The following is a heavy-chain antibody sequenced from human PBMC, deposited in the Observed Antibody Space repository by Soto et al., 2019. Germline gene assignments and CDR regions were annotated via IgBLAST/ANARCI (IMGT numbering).Heavy chain of an antibody. J-gene: IGHJ6*02. D-gene: IGHD2-2*01. Sequence: QVQLQQSGPGLVKPSQTLSLTCAISGDSVSSNSAAWNWIRQSPSRGLEWLGRTYYRSKWYADYAGSVKSRITINADTSKNHLSLQLHSVTPEDTAVYYCARDLQTAAKQIYYAMDVWGQGTTVTVSS. CDR2: TYYRSKWYA. CDR3: ARDLQTAAKQIYYAMDV. V-gene: IGHV6-1*01. CDR1: GDSVSSNSAA.